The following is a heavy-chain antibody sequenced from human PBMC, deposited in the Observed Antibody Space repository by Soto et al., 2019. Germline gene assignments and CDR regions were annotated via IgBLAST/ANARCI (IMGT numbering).Heavy chain of an antibody. CDR2: ISYDGSNK. V-gene: IGHV3-30*18. Sequence: QVQLVESGGGVVQPGRSLRLSCAASGFTFSSYGMHWVRQAPGKGLEWVAVISYDGSNKYYADSVKGRFTISRDNSKNTLYLQMNSLRAEDTAVYYCAKDRYRAPQDYWGQGTLVTVSS. CDR3: AKDRYRAPQDY. J-gene: IGHJ4*02. CDR1: GFTFSSYG. D-gene: IGHD1-1*01.